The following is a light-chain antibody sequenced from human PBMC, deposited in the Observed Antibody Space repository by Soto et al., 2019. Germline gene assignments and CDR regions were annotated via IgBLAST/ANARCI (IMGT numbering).Light chain of an antibody. CDR3: QQYGSSPGT. Sequence: EIVLTQSPGTLSLSPGERATLSCRASQSVSSSYLAWYQQKPGQAPRLLIYGASSRATGIPDRFSGSGSGTDFTLTLSRLEAEGFAVYYCQQYGSSPGTFGQGTKVEIK. CDR2: GAS. CDR1: QSVSSSY. V-gene: IGKV3-20*01. J-gene: IGKJ1*01.